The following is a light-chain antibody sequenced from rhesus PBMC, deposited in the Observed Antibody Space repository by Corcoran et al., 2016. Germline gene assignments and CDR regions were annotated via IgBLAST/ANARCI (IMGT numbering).Light chain of an antibody. CDR2: AAS. J-gene: IGKJ4*01. CDR3: QHYYDNPLT. Sequence: DIQMTQSPSALSASVGDRVTISCRASQNIYSNLAWYQQKPGKAPKLMIYAASRLQTGIPSRFSGSGSGTDFTLPISSLQPEASAAYYCQHYYDNPLTFGGGTKVELK. V-gene: IGKV1S12*01. CDR1: QNIYSN.